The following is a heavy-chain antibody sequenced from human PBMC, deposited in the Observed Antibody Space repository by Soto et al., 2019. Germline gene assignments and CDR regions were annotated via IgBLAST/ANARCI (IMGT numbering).Heavy chain of an antibody. D-gene: IGHD3-22*01. CDR3: GRTHLRETSGYRHFDL. Sequence: EVQLVESGGGLVQPGGSLRLSCAASGFTLSNYWMAWVRQAPGKGLEWVANINQDGSEKHYVDSAKGPFTISRDNARSFMDLQMDSPSAEDPAGVYRGRTHLRETSGYRHFDLWGRGTLVAVSS. CDR1: GFTLSNYW. J-gene: IGHJ2*01. V-gene: IGHV3-7*05. CDR2: INQDGSEK.